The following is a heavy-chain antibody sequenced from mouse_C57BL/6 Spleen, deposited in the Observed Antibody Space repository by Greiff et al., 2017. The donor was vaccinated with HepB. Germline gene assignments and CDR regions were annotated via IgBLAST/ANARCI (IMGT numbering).Heavy chain of an antibody. J-gene: IGHJ4*01. CDR3: ASDITTVVATDAMDY. CDR1: GYTFTDYN. CDR2: INPNNGGT. Sequence: EVQLQQSGPELVKPGASVKMSCKASGYTFTDYNMHWVKQSHGKSLEWIGYINPNNGGTSYNQKFKGKATLTVNKSSSTDYMELRSLTSEDSAVYYCASDITTVVATDAMDYWGQGTSVTVSS. D-gene: IGHD1-1*01. V-gene: IGHV1-22*01.